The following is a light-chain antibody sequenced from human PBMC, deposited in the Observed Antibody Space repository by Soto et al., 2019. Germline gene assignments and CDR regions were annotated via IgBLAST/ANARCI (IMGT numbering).Light chain of an antibody. V-gene: IGKV3-20*01. J-gene: IGKJ3*01. Sequence: EIVLTQSPGTLSLSPGERVTLSCRASQSVSSSSLAWYQQKPGQAPRLLIYSASTRATGIPARFSGSGSGTDFTLTISRLEPEDFAVYYCQQYGSSRIFTFGPGTKVDIK. CDR1: QSVSSSS. CDR3: QQYGSSRIFT. CDR2: SAS.